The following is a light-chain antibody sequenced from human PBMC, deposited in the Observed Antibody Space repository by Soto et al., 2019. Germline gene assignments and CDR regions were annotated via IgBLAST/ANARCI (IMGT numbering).Light chain of an antibody. J-gene: IGKJ4*01. CDR2: HAS. Sequence: EMVLTQSPGTLSLSPGERATLSCRASQTVGRNYLAWYQQKPGHTPRLLLYHASNRATGIPDRFRGGGSGTDFTLTISRLEPEDFAVYYCQQYAASPLTFGGGAKVEIK. V-gene: IGKV3-20*01. CDR1: QTVGRNY. CDR3: QQYAASPLT.